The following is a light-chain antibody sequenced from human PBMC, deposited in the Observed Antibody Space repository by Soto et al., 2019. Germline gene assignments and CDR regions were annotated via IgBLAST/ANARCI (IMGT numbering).Light chain of an antibody. CDR2: GAS. Sequence: EIVMTQSPGTLSLSPGERATLSCRASQSVSSNYLAWYQQKPGQAPRLLIYGASSRATGIPDTFSGSGSGTDFTLTISRLEPEDFAVYYCQQYGGSPWTFGQGTKVEIK. CDR3: QQYGGSPWT. V-gene: IGKV3-20*01. J-gene: IGKJ1*01. CDR1: QSVSSNY.